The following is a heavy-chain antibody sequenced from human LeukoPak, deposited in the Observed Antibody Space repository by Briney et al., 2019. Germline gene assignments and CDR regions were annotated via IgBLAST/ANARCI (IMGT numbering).Heavy chain of an antibody. D-gene: IGHD1-26*01. J-gene: IGHJ5*02. CDR2: IYYSGNT. Sequence: ETLSLTCTVSGDSITGYYWSWIRQPPGKGLEWIGDIYYSGNTNYNPSLKSRVTISIDTSKNQFSLNLRSVTTADTAVYYCARDQIVVAGNWFDPWGQGTLVTVSS. CDR1: GDSITGYY. V-gene: IGHV4-59*01. CDR3: ARDQIVVAGNWFDP.